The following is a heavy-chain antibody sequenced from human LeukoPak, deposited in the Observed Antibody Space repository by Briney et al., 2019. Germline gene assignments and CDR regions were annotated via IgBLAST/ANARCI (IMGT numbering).Heavy chain of an antibody. D-gene: IGHD6-13*01. V-gene: IGHV3-30*02. CDR3: AKDGGSSWYLNWFDP. Sequence: PGGSLRLSCAASGFTFSSYGMHWVRQAPGKGLEWVAVIWYDGSNKYYADSVRGRFTISRDNSKNTLYLQMNSLRAEDTAVYYCAKDGGSSWYLNWFDPWGQGTLVTVSS. J-gene: IGHJ5*02. CDR2: IWYDGSNK. CDR1: GFTFSSYG.